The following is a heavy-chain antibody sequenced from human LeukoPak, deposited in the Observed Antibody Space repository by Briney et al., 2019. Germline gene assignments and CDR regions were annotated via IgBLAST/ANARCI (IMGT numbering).Heavy chain of an antibody. CDR2: IRYDGSNK. Sequence: GGSLRLSCAASGFTFSSSEMHWVRQAPGKGLEWLAFIRYDGSNKYYADSVKGRFTISRDNSKNTLYLQMNSLRAEDTAVYYCAKDAAQYCSGGSCYAYWGQGTLVTVSS. CDR3: AKDAAQYCSGGSCYAY. D-gene: IGHD2-15*01. V-gene: IGHV3-30*02. J-gene: IGHJ4*02. CDR1: GFTFSSSE.